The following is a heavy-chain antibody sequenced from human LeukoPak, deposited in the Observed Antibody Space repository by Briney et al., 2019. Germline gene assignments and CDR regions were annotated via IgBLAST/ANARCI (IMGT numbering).Heavy chain of an antibody. V-gene: IGHV1-2*02. CDR1: GFTFTAYH. Sequence: ASVKVSCKASGFTFTAYHMHWVRQAPGQGLEWMGWINPNSGGTNYAQKFQGRVTMTTDTSTSTAYMELRSLRSDDTAVYYCARDTESYGDYVSAGRHWGQGTLVTVSS. CDR2: INPNSGGT. J-gene: IGHJ4*02. CDR3: ARDTESYGDYVSAGRH. D-gene: IGHD4-17*01.